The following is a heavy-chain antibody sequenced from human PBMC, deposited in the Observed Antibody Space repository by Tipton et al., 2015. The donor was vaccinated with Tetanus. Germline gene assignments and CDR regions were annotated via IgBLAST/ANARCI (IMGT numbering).Heavy chain of an antibody. CDR2: IYYSGTT. Sequence: GLVKPSETLSLTCTVSGGSINSGGYFWNWIRQYPGKGLEWIGYIYYSGTTHYNPTLKSRLVMSVDVSKNQFFLNLTSVTSADTAVYYCARQADNWFDPWGQGTLVIVSS. J-gene: IGHJ5*02. D-gene: IGHD2-15*01. CDR3: ARQADNWFDP. CDR1: GGSINSGGYF. V-gene: IGHV4-31*03.